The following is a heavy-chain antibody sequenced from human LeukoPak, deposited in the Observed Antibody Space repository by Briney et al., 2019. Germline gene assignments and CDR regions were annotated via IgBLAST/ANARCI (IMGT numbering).Heavy chain of an antibody. CDR2: IYTSGST. CDR1: GGSISSGSYY. Sequence: SETLSLTCTVSGGSISSGSYYWSWIRQPAGKGLEWIGRIYTSGSTNYNPSLKSRVTISVDTSKNQFSLKLSSVTAADTAVYYCATGGDILTGYDHNWFDPWGQGTLVTVSS. CDR3: ATGGDILTGYDHNWFDP. J-gene: IGHJ5*02. D-gene: IGHD3-9*01. V-gene: IGHV4-61*02.